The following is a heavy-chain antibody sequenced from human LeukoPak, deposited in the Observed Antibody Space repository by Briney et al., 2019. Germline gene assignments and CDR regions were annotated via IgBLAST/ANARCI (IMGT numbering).Heavy chain of an antibody. Sequence: PGGSLGLSCAASGFIFSNYGMHWVRQAPGKGLEWVAFLRRDGSDKYYADSVKGRFTISRDNSKNTVYLQMNSLRPEDTAVYYCAKDHSQNFDYWGQGTLVTVSS. V-gene: IGHV3-30*02. CDR3: AKDHSQNFDY. J-gene: IGHJ4*02. D-gene: IGHD5-18*01. CDR1: GFIFSNYG. CDR2: LRRDGSDK.